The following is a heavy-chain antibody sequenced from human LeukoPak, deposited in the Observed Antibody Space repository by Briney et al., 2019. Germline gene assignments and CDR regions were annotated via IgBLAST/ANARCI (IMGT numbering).Heavy chain of an antibody. V-gene: IGHV3-21*04. CDR2: ISSSSSYI. D-gene: IGHD2-15*01. J-gene: IGHJ6*02. CDR1: GFTFSSYS. CDR3: AKGTTPYYYYGMDV. Sequence: PGGSLRLSCAASGFTFSSYSMNWVRQAPGKGLEWVSSISSSSSYIYYADSVKGRFTISRDNAKNSLYLQMNSLRAEDTALYYCAKGTTPYYYYGMDVWGQGTTVTVSS.